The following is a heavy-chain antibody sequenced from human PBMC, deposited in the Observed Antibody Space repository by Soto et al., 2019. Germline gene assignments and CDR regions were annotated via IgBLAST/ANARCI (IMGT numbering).Heavy chain of an antibody. CDR3: ARHPVSMVKCGPPRNSWYYYFDY. CDR1: GYTFTNYA. J-gene: IGHJ4*02. CDR2: INTYNGNT. V-gene: IGHV1-18*04. D-gene: IGHD6-13*01. Sequence: ASVKVSCKASGYTFTNYAISWVRQAPGQGLEWMGWINTYNGNTNFAQKVEGRVTMTTDTSASTAYVELRSLRSDDTAVYYCARHPVSMVKCGPPRNSWYYYFDYWGQGTLVTVSS.